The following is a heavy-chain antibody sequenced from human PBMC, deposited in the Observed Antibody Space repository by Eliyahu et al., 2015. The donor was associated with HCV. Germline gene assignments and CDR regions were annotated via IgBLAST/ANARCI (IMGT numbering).Heavy chain of an antibody. V-gene: IGHV3-15*01. CDR3: TTDQRSYYDFWSGYYTGWFDP. Sequence: DYAAPVKGRFTISRDDSKNTLYLQMNSLKTEDTAVYYCTTDQRSYYDFWSGYYTGWFDPWGQGTLVTVSS. D-gene: IGHD3-3*01. J-gene: IGHJ5*02.